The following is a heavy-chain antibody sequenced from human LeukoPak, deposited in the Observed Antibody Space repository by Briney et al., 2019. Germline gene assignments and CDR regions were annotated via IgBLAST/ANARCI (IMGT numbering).Heavy chain of an antibody. D-gene: IGHD6-19*01. Sequence: SETLSLTCTVSGGSISGYYWSWIRQPPGKGLEWIGYIYYSGTTNYNPSLKSRVTISVDTSKNQLSLRLSSVTAADTAVYYCAGDRSDSSGWYYFDSWGQGTVVTVSS. CDR1: GGSISGYY. V-gene: IGHV4-59*01. CDR3: AGDRSDSSGWYYFDS. J-gene: IGHJ4*02. CDR2: IYYSGTT.